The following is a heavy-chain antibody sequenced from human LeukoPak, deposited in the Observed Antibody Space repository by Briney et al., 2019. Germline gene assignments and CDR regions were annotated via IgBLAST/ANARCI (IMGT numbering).Heavy chain of an antibody. V-gene: IGHV3-30*02. CDR1: GFTFSSYG. D-gene: IGHD1-26*01. CDR2: IRYDGSNK. J-gene: IGHJ4*02. Sequence: GGSLRLSCAASGFTFSSYGMHWVRQAPGKGLEWVAFIRYDGSNKYYADSVKGRFTISRDNSKNTLYLQMNSLRAEDTAVYYCARRGYRDYSGFDYWGQGTLVTVSS. CDR3: ARRGYRDYSGFDY.